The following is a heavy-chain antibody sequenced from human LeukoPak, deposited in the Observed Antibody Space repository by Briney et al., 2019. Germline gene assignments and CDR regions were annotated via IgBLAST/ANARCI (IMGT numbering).Heavy chain of an antibody. V-gene: IGHV5-51*01. D-gene: IGHD3-10*01. Sequence: GESLKISCKGSGYSFISYWIGWVRQMPGKGLEWMGIIYPGDSDTRYSPSFQGQVTISADKSISTAYLQWSSLKASDTAMYYCARRYYGSGSYYNWFAPWGQGTLVTVSS. J-gene: IGHJ5*02. CDR3: ARRYYGSGSYYNWFAP. CDR1: GYSFISYW. CDR2: IYPGDSDT.